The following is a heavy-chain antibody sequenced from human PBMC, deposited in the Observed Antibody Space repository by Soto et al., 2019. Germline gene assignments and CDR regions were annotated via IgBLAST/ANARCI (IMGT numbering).Heavy chain of an antibody. Sequence: QVQLVESGGGVVQPGRSLRLSCAASGFTFSSYAMHWVRQAPGKGLEWVAVISYDGSNKYYADSVKGRFTISRDNSKNPLYLQMNSLRAEDTAVYYCARDPPTVVIGSLDYWGQGTLVTVSS. J-gene: IGHJ4*02. D-gene: IGHD4-17*01. V-gene: IGHV3-30-3*01. CDR2: ISYDGSNK. CDR3: ARDPPTVVIGSLDY. CDR1: GFTFSSYA.